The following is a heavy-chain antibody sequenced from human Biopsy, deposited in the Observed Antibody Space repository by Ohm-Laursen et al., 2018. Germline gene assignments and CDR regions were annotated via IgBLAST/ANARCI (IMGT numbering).Heavy chain of an antibody. J-gene: IGHJ4*02. CDR1: GFRFGDYA. D-gene: IGHD6-13*01. Sequence: SLRLSCTASGFRFGDYAMHWVRQAPGKGLEWVSGISWDSDTIDYAVSVRGRFTISRDNAKNSLYLQMSSLRAEDTAFYYCAKEGPPKDYSSSFHSWGQGTLVTVSS. V-gene: IGHV3-9*01. CDR3: AKEGPPKDYSSSFHS. CDR2: ISWDSDTI.